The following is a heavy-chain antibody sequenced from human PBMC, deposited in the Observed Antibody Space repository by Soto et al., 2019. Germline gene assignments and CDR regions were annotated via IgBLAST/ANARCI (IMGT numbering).Heavy chain of an antibody. CDR2: MRANSGDT. CDR1: GDIFTNFD. V-gene: IGHV1-8*01. D-gene: IGHD3-3*02. Sequence: QVQLVQPGAEVRKPGASVKVSCKASGDIFTNFDFNWVRQATGQGLEWIGWMRANSGDTGHDQKFQGRVSMTRDTYRSTAYMELSGLRAEDTDVYYCARYIYGQGFKAWGQGTLVFVSS. CDR3: ARYIYGQGFKA. J-gene: IGHJ5*02.